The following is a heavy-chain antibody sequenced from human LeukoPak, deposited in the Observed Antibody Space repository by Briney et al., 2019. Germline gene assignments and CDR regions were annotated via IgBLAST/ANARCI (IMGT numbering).Heavy chain of an antibody. V-gene: IGHV3-30-3*01. Sequence: GGSLRLSCAASGFTFSSYAMHWVRQAPGKGPEWVAVISYDGSNKYYADSVKGRSTISRDNAKNTVYLEMNSLSVEDTATYYCIRDFRSADLWGQGTLVTVTS. J-gene: IGHJ5*02. CDR2: ISYDGSNK. CDR3: IRDFRSADL. CDR1: GFTFSSYA.